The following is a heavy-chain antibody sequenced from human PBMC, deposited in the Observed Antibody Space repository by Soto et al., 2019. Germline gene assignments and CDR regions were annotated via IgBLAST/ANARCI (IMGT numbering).Heavy chain of an antibody. CDR2: IYYSGST. J-gene: IGHJ5*02. CDR1: GGSISSGDYY. D-gene: IGHD6-19*01. CDR3: ARAVAGYGGRWFDP. V-gene: IGHV4-30-4*01. Sequence: LSLTCTVSGGSISSGDYYWSWIRQPPGKGLEWIGYIYYSGSTYYNPSLKSRVTISVDTSNNQFSLKLSSVTAADTAVYYCARAVAGYGGRWFDPWGQGTLVTVSS.